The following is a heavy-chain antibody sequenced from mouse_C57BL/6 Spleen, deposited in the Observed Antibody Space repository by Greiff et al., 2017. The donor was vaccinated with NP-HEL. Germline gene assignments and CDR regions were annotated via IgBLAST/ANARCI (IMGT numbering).Heavy chain of an antibody. CDR3: ARGGTYYDYDRFAY. Sequence: QVQLKQPGTELVKPGASVKLSCKASGYTFTSYWMHWVKQRPGQGLEWIGNINPSNGGTNYNEKFKSKATLTVDKSSSTAYMQLSSLTSEDSAVYYCARGGTYYDYDRFAYWGQGTLVTVSA. CDR1: GYTFTSYW. CDR2: INPSNGGT. V-gene: IGHV1-53*01. J-gene: IGHJ3*01. D-gene: IGHD2-4*01.